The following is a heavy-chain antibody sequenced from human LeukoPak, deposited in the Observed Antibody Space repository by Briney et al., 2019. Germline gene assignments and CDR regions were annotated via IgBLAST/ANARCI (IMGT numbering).Heavy chain of an antibody. J-gene: IGHJ4*02. D-gene: IGHD3-22*01. CDR3: ARDRHYYDSFDY. CDR1: GGSVSSGSYY. CDR2: ISYSGST. Sequence: PSETLSLTCTVSGGSVSSGSYYWSWIRQPPGKGLEWIGYISYSGSTNYNPSLKSRVTISVDTSKNQFSLKLSSVTAADTAVYYCARDRHYYDSFDYWGQGTLVTVSS. V-gene: IGHV4-61*01.